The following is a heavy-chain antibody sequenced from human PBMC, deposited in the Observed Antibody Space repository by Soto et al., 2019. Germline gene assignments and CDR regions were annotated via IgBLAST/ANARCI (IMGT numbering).Heavy chain of an antibody. CDR3: ASDLVGASDSYGLDV. D-gene: IGHD1-26*01. Sequence: LRLSFAASGXTFSNYGMHWVRQAPGKGLEWVAIIWHDGNNKYYADSVRGRFIISRDNSKNRLYLQMNSLRAEDTAVYYCASDLVGASDSYGLDVWGQGTPVTVSS. V-gene: IGHV3-33*01. CDR1: GXTFSNYG. J-gene: IGHJ6*02. CDR2: IWHDGNNK.